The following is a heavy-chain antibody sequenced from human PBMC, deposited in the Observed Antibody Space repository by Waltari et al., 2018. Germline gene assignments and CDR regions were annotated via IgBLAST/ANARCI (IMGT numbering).Heavy chain of an antibody. CDR3: ARGSTYYYDSTGYYYFDY. J-gene: IGHJ4*02. CDR1: GDSISSGGYY. CDR2: IDHRGKT. Sequence: QVQLQESGPGLVKPSQTLSLTCAVSGDSISSGGYYWNWIRQHPGQGLEWIGYIDHRGKTYTDPSLKRRGTRSGDRSKNQFSLKLSSVTAADTAVYFCARGSTYYYDSTGYYYFDYWGQGTLVTVSS. V-gene: IGHV4-30-2*01. D-gene: IGHD3-22*01.